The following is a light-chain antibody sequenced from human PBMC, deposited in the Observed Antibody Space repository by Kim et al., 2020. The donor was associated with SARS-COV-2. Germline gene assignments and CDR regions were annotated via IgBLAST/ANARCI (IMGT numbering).Light chain of an antibody. CDR1: SGPSSYA. Sequence: LGASVTLTWPLGSGPSSYAIRWHQQQAGKGPRYLMKLNSDGSHSKGDGIPDRFSGSSSGAERYLTISSLQSEDEADYYWQTWGTVVFGGGTQLTVL. CDR2: LNSDGSH. CDR3: QTWGTVV. V-gene: IGLV4-69*01. J-gene: IGLJ2*01.